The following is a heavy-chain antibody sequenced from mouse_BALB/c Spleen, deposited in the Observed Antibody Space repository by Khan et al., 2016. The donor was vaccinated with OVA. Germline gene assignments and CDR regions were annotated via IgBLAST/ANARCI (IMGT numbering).Heavy chain of an antibody. J-gene: IGHJ2*01. D-gene: IGHD1-1*01. V-gene: IGHV3-2*02. Sequence: EVQLQESGPGLVKPSQSLSLTCTVTGYSITSGYAWNWIRQFPGNKLEWMGYISYSGVTSYTPSLKSRISITRDTSKNQFFLQLNSETTEYTATYNCSRGNYYGDYFDYWGQGTTLTVSS. CDR1: GYSITSGYA. CDR2: ISYSGVT. CDR3: SRGNYYGDYFDY.